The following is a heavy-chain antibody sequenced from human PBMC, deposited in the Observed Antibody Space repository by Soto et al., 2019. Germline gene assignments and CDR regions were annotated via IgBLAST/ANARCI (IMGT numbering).Heavy chain of an antibody. CDR3: ARGYGDYFY. CDR2: IYYSGST. J-gene: IGHJ4*02. CDR1: GGSISSYY. D-gene: IGHD4-17*01. Sequence: SETLSLTCTVSGGSISSYYWIWIRQPPGKGLEWIAYIYYSGSTNYNPSLKSRVTISVDTSKNQFFLKLSSVTAADTAVYYCARGYGDYFYWGQGTLVTVSS. V-gene: IGHV4-59*01.